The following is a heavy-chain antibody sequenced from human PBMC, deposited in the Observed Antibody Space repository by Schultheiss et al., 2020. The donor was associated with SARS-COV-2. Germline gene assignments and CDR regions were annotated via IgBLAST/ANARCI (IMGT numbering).Heavy chain of an antibody. Sequence: GGSLRLSCAASGFTFSSYGMHWVRQAPGQGLEWVSYIGSRGRTIYYADSVKGRFTITRDNGKNSLFLQMNSLRAEDTAVYYCARDTHYGSGLLDIWGQGTMVTVSS. CDR1: GFTFSSYG. CDR3: ARDTHYGSGLLDI. V-gene: IGHV3-48*04. D-gene: IGHD3-10*01. J-gene: IGHJ3*02. CDR2: IGSRGRTI.